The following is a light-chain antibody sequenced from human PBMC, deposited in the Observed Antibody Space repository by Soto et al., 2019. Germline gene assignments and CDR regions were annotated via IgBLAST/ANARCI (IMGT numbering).Light chain of an antibody. CDR3: QQYGSSEII. V-gene: IGKV3-20*01. Sequence: EVVLTQSPATLSSFPGDRVTLSCRASQYINTRLAWYQHRPGQAPRLLIYGASNRATGIPDRFSGSVSGTDFTLTITRLEPEDFAVFYCQQYGSSEIIFGQGTRLEI. CDR2: GAS. J-gene: IGKJ5*01. CDR1: QYINTR.